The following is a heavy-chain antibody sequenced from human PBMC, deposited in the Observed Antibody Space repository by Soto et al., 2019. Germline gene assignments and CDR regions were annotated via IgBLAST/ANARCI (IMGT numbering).Heavy chain of an antibody. CDR2: IIHIFGTA. CDR3: ASSHYYDSSGYYRNYYYYYGMDV. CDR1: GGTFSSYA. V-gene: IGHV1-69*01. J-gene: IGHJ6*02. Sequence: QVQLVQSGAEVKKPGSSVKVSCKASGGTFSSYAISWVRQAPGQGLEWMGGIIHIFGTANYAQKFQGRVTITADESTSTAYMELSSLRSEDTAVYYCASSHYYDSSGYYRNYYYYYGMDVWGQGTTVTVSS. D-gene: IGHD3-22*01.